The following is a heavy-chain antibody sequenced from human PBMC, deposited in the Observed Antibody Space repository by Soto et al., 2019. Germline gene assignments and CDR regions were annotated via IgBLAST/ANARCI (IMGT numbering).Heavy chain of an antibody. CDR3: ALPRGASFDY. CDR2: ISYDGSNK. V-gene: IGHV3-30*03. D-gene: IGHD3-10*01. CDR1: GFTFSSYG. J-gene: IGHJ4*02. Sequence: GGSLRLSCAASGFTFSSYGMHWVRQAPGKGLEWVAVISYDGSNKYYADSVKGRFTISRDNSKNTLYLQMNSLRAEDTAVYYCALPRGASFDYWGQGTLVTVSS.